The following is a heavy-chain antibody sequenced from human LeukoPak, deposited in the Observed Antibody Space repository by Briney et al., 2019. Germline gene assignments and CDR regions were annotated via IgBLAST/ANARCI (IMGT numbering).Heavy chain of an antibody. CDR2: INPNTGAT. V-gene: IGHV1-2*02. Sequence: ASVKVSCKASGYTFTGYYMHWVRQAPGQGLEWMGYINPNTGATNFAQKFQGRVSMTRDRSISTAYMELSRLRSDDTAVYYCARADLLIGYYILDFWGQGTLVPVSS. D-gene: IGHD3-9*01. CDR1: GYTFTGYY. CDR3: ARADLLIGYYILDF. J-gene: IGHJ4*02.